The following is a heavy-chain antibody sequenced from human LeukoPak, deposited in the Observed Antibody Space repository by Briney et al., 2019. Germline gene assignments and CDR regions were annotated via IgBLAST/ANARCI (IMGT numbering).Heavy chain of an antibody. J-gene: IGHJ4*02. V-gene: IGHV1-69*05. CDR2: IIPIFGTA. CDR1: GGTFSSYA. D-gene: IGHD6-13*01. CDR3: ARGRRSSRLNDY. Sequence: SVKVSCKASGGTFSSYAISWVRQAPGQGLEWMGGIIPIFGTANYAQKFQGRVTITTDESTSTAYMELSSLRSEDTAVYYCARGRRSSRLNDYWGQGTLVTVSS.